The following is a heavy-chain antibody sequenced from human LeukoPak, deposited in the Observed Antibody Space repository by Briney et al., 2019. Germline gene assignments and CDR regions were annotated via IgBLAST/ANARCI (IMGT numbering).Heavy chain of an antibody. CDR2: IIPILGIA. Sequence: ASVKVSCKASGGTFSSYAISWVRQAPGQGLEWMGRIIPILGIANYAQKFQGRVTITADKSTSTAYVELSSLRSEDTAVYYCAISSEYSSGPFDYWGLGTLVTVSS. CDR3: AISSEYSSGPFDY. CDR1: GGTFSSYA. D-gene: IGHD6-19*01. V-gene: IGHV1-69*04. J-gene: IGHJ4*02.